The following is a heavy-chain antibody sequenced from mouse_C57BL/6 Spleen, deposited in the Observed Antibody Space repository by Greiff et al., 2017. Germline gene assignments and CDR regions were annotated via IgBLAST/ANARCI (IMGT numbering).Heavy chain of an antibody. Sequence: ESGPGLVKPSQSLSLTCSVTGYSITSGYYWNWIRQFPGNKLEWMGYISYDGSNNYNPSLQNRISITRDKAKNQFFMKLNSVTTEDTATDYGARDGGDNEYGGSYFDYWGQGTTLTVSS. CDR1: GYSITSGYY. CDR2: ISYDGSN. CDR3: ARDGGDNEYGGSYFDY. J-gene: IGHJ2*01. V-gene: IGHV3-6*01. D-gene: IGHD5-1*01.